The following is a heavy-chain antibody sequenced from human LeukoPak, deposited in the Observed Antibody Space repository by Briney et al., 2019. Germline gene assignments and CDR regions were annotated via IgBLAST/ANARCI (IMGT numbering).Heavy chain of an antibody. D-gene: IGHD3-16*01. J-gene: IGHJ5*02. CDR3: ARAVVHDYVWGTMRHPNWFDP. V-gene: IGHV1-69*04. Sequence: ASVKVSCKLSGGTFSKNSISWVRQAPGQGLEWMGRIIPILGIANYPQNFQGRVTITADKSTSTAYMELSSLRSEDTAVYYCARAVVHDYVWGTMRHPNWFDPWGQGTLVTVSS. CDR2: IIPILGIA. CDR1: GGTFSKNS.